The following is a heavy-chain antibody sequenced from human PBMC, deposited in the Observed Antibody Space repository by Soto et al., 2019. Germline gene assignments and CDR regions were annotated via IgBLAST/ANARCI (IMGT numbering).Heavy chain of an antibody. D-gene: IGHD3-22*01. Sequence: XGSLRLSWSVSGFTFNNYGVNWVRQAPGRGLEWVSSVSKSDYTYYSDSVKGRFTISRDNAKNSVSLQMNSLRVEDTAVYYCAREDSIIIPAVSDVWGQGTLVTVSS. CDR2: VSKSDYT. J-gene: IGHJ4*02. V-gene: IGHV3-21*01. CDR3: AREDSIIIPAVSDV. CDR1: GFTFNNYG.